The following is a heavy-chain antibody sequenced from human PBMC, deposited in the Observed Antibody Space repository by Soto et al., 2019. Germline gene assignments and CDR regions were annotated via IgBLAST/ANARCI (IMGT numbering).Heavy chain of an antibody. CDR2: IYYSGST. CDR1: GGSISSSSYY. D-gene: IGHD5-12*01. J-gene: IGHJ4*02. Sequence: HLQLKESGPGLVKASETLSLTCTVSGGSISSSSYYWGWIRQPPGKGLEWIGSIYYSGSTYYNPSLKSRVTISAVTSKNQFSLKLSSMTAADTAVYYCARLRRDGYNWDYWGQGTLVTVSS. CDR3: ARLRRDGYNWDY. V-gene: IGHV4-39*01.